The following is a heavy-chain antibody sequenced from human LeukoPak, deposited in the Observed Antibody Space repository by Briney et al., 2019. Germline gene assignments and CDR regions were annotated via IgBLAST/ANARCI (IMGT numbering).Heavy chain of an antibody. CDR1: GFTFSSYG. CDR3: AKDSSSYYDFWSGYYTGTSFGGMDV. V-gene: IGHV3-30*18. D-gene: IGHD3-3*01. CDR2: ISYDGSNK. J-gene: IGHJ6*02. Sequence: GGSLRPSCAASGFTFSSYGMHWVRQAPGKGLEWVAVISYDGSNKYYADSVKGRFTISRDNSKNTLYLQMNSLRAEDTAVYYCAKDSSSYYDFWSGYYTGTSFGGMDVWGQGTTVTVSS.